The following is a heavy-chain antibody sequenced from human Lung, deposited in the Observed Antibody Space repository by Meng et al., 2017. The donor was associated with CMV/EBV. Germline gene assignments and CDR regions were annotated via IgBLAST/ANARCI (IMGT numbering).Heavy chain of an antibody. CDR3: ARDRLRFLEWSYGMDV. D-gene: IGHD3-3*01. J-gene: IGHJ6*02. Sequence: GGSXRLXCAASGFTFSYYDIIWVRQAPGQGLEWMGWINPNSGGTNYAQKFQGRVTMTRDTSISTAYMELSRLRSDDTAVYYCARDRLRFLEWSYGMDVWGQGTTVTVSS. CDR2: INPNSGGT. V-gene: IGHV1-2*02. CDR1: GFTFSYYD.